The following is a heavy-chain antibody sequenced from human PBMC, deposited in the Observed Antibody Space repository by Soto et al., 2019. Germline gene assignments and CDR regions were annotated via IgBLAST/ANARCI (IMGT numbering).Heavy chain of an antibody. D-gene: IGHD4-17*01. CDR1: GGSISSGDYY. CDR2: IYYSGST. CDR3: ARTYGAGAGDYYGMDV. Sequence: KTSETLSLTCTVSGGSISSGDYYWSWIRQPPGKGLEWIGYIYYSGSTYYNPSLKSRVTISVDTSKNQFSLKLSSVTAADTAVYYCARTYGAGAGDYYGMDVWGQGTTVTVSS. J-gene: IGHJ6*02. V-gene: IGHV4-30-4*01.